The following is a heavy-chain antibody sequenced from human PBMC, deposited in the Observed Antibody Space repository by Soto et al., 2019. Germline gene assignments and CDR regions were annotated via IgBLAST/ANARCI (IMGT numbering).Heavy chain of an antibody. V-gene: IGHV4-59*01. Sequence: SETLSLTCTVSGGSISSYYWGWIRQPPGKGLEWIGYIYYSGSTNYNPSLKSRVTISVDTSKNQFSLKLTSVTAADTAVYYCAVLRYFDWLFDYWGQGSLVTVSS. CDR1: GGSISSYY. D-gene: IGHD3-9*01. J-gene: IGHJ4*02. CDR2: IYYSGST. CDR3: AVLRYFDWLFDY.